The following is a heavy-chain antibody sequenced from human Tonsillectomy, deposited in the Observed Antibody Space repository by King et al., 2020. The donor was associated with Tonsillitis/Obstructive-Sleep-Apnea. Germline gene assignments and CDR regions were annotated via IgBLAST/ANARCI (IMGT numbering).Heavy chain of an antibody. V-gene: IGHV3-49*04. CDR2: IRSKAYGGTT. CDR1: GFTFGDYA. J-gene: IGHJ6*02. D-gene: IGHD6-19*01. Sequence: QLVQSGGGLVQSGRSLRLSCTASGFTFGDYAMSWVRQAPGKGLEWVGFIRSKAYGGTTEYAASVKGRFTISRDDSKSIAYLQMNSLKTEDTAVYYCTREGVASSSYAMDVWGQGTTVTVSS. CDR3: TREGVASSSYAMDV.